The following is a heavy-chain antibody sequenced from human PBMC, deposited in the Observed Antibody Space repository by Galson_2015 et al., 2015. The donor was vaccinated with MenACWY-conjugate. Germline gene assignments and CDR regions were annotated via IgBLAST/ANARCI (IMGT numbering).Heavy chain of an antibody. J-gene: IGHJ4*02. D-gene: IGHD2/OR15-2a*01. CDR2: IYPGDSDT. CDR1: GYNFDTLW. CDR3: VRRTHTAAWSSMGF. Sequence: QSGAEVKKPGESLTISCKGSGYNFDTLWIAWVRQMPGKGLEWMGIIYPGDSDTKYGPSFQGQVTMSADKSSSTVYLQWSSLKASDTAIYYCVRRTHTAAWSSMGFWGQGTLVTASS. V-gene: IGHV5-51*01.